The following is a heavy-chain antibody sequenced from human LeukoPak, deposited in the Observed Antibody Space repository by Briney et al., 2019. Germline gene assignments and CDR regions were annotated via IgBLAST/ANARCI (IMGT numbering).Heavy chain of an antibody. CDR3: ARGGSGYYGSGSYYKS. Sequence: SETLSLTCAVYGGSFSGYYWSWIRQPPGKGLECIGEIDHSGSTNYNPSLKSRVTISVDTSKNQFSLRLSSLTAADTAVYYCARGGSGYYGSGSYYKSWGQGTLVTVSS. J-gene: IGHJ5*02. CDR1: GGSFSGYY. D-gene: IGHD3-10*01. CDR2: IDHSGST. V-gene: IGHV4-34*01.